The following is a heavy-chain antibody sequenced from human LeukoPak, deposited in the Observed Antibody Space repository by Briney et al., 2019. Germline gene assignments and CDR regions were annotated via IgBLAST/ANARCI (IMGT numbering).Heavy chain of an antibody. J-gene: IGHJ6*02. D-gene: IGHD2-15*01. Sequence: PGGSLRLSCAASGFTFNDYHMSRIRQAPGKGLEWVSYISGSSTLTAYADSVKGRFTISRDNAKNSLYLQMNSLRAEDTALYFCATYIQRPPGMDVWGQGTTVTVSS. CDR1: GFTFNDYH. V-gene: IGHV3-11*03. CDR2: ISGSSTLT. CDR3: ATYIQRPPGMDV.